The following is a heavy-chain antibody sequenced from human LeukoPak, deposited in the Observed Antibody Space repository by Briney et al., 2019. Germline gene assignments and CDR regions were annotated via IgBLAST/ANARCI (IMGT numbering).Heavy chain of an antibody. CDR2: IYYSGST. CDR3: ARALTTYYDFWSGYSSSGPDAFDI. Sequence: SETLSLTCAAYGGSFSGYYWSWIRQPPGKGLEWIGYIYYSGSTNYNPSLKSRVTISVDTSKNQFSLKLSSVTAADTAVYYCARALTTYYDFWSGYSSSGPDAFDIWGQGTMVTVSS. CDR1: GGSFSGYY. J-gene: IGHJ3*02. D-gene: IGHD3-3*01. V-gene: IGHV4-59*01.